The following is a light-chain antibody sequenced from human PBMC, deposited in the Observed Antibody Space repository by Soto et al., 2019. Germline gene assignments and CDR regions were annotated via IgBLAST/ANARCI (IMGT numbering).Light chain of an antibody. V-gene: IGKV3-20*01. J-gene: IGKJ1*01. CDR2: GAS. CDR3: QQYGSSPRT. Sequence: EIVLTQSPGTLSLSPGEGATLSCRASQSVTSSYLAWYQQKPGQAPMLLIYGASSRAIDIPHRFSGSGSGTDFTLTINRLEPEDFAVYYCQQYGSSPRTFGQGTKVEIK. CDR1: QSVTSSY.